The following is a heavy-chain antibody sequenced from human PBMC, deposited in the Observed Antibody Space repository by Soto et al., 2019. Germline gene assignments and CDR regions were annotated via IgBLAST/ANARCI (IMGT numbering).Heavy chain of an antibody. V-gene: IGHV1-18*01. CDR1: GYSFTRYG. J-gene: IGHJ6*02. Sequence: QVQLVQSRAEVKNPGASVKVSCKASGYSFTRYGIAWARQAPGQGLEWMGWINTYNGNTNYAQNLQGRVTLTTHTSTRTANMAPPSLRSNDTAIYYCAMVDVYVTPSPQDVWGQGTTVIVSS. D-gene: IGHD3-16*01. CDR2: INTYNGNT. CDR3: AMVDVYVTPSPQDV.